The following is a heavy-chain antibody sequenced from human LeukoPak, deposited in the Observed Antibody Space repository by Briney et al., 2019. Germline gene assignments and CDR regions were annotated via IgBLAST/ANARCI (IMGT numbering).Heavy chain of an antibody. J-gene: IGHJ4*02. V-gene: IGHV1-2*02. CDR2: INPNSGGT. CDR3: ARTWSGYYPFDY. CDR1: GYTFTGYY. D-gene: IGHD3-3*01. Sequence: ASVKVSCKASGYTFTGYYMHWVRQAPGQGLEWMGWINPNSGGTNYAQKFQGRVTMTRDTSISTVYMELSSLRSEDTAVCYCARTWSGYYPFDYWGQGTLVTVSS.